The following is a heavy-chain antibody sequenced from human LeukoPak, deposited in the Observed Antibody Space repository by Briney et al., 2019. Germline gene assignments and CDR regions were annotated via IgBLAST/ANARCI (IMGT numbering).Heavy chain of an antibody. Sequence: PGRSLRLSCAASGFTLSSYAMHWVRQSPGKGLEWVTVISYDGTNKYFAGSVKGRFTVSRDNSKNTLYLQMNNLRADDTAVYYCARDHTNTGWWTNAFDVWGQGTVVTVSS. CDR2: ISYDGTNK. CDR1: GFTLSSYA. CDR3: ARDHTNTGWWTNAFDV. V-gene: IGHV3-30-3*01. D-gene: IGHD6-19*01. J-gene: IGHJ3*01.